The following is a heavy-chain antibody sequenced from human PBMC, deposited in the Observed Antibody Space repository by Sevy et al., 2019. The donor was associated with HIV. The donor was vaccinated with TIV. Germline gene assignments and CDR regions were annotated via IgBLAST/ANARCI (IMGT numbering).Heavy chain of an antibody. CDR2: ISSNSDYI. V-gene: IGHV3-21*01. CDR3: ARAVMEMSTWRSDY. D-gene: IGHD3-16*01. J-gene: IGHJ4*02. Sequence: GSLRLSCAASGFTFSSYRMTWVRQAPGKGLEWVSCISSNSDYINYADSVKDRFTISRDNAKNLLYLKMDSLGAEDTAVYYCARAVMEMSTWRSDYWGQGTLVTVSS. CDR1: GFTFSSYR.